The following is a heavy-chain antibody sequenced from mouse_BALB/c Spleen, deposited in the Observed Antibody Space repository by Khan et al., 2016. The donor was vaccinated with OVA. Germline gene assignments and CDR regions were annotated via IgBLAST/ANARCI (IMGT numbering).Heavy chain of an antibody. CDR1: GYTFKTAG. D-gene: IGHD2-14*01. J-gene: IGHJ4*01. Sequence: EQNGPELKKPGETVRISCKASGYTFKTAGMQWVQQMPGKGLKWIGWINTHSGVPKYAEDFKGRFAFSLETSASIAYLQITNLKNEDTATYFCARGGATFYRNDGGAMNNWGQGTSVTVSS. V-gene: IGHV9-4*02. CDR2: INTHSGVP. CDR3: ARGGATFYRNDGGAMNN.